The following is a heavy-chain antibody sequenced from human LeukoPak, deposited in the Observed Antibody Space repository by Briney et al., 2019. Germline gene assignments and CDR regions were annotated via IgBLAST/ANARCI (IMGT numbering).Heavy chain of an antibody. Sequence: GGSLRLYCAASGFTFSSYEMNWVRQAPGKGLEWVSYISSSGSTIYYADSVKGRFTISRDNAKNSLYLQMNSLRAEDTAVYYCARFPRGYSYGSADYWGQGTLVAVSS. V-gene: IGHV3-48*03. J-gene: IGHJ4*02. D-gene: IGHD5-18*01. CDR3: ARFPRGYSYGSADY. CDR1: GFTFSSYE. CDR2: ISSSGSTI.